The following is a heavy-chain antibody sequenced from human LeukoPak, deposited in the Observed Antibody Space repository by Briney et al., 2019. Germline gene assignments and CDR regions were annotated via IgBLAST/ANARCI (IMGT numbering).Heavy chain of an antibody. Sequence: GRSLRLSCAASGFTFSSYWMHWVRQAPGKGLVWVSRIDDDGSSTTYADSVKGRFTISRDNAKNTLYLQMNTLRADDTAVYYCARAYCTSTSCTLIDYWGQGTLVTVSS. CDR3: ARAYCTSTSCTLIDY. V-gene: IGHV3-74*01. CDR1: GFTFSSYW. D-gene: IGHD2-2*01. J-gene: IGHJ4*02. CDR2: IDDDGSST.